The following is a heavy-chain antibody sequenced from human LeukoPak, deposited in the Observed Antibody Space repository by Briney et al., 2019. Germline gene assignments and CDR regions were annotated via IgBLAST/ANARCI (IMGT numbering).Heavy chain of an antibody. J-gene: IGHJ4*02. CDR2: IWYDGSNK. CDR3: ARALHFEGFGPFDY. D-gene: IGHD2/OR15-2a*01. CDR1: GFTFSSYG. V-gene: IGHV3-33*01. Sequence: PGGSLRLSCAASGFTFSSYGMHWVRQAPGKGLEWVAVIWYDGSNKYYADSVKGLFTISRDNSKNTLYLQMNSLRAEDTAVYYCARALHFEGFGPFDYWGQGTLVTVSS.